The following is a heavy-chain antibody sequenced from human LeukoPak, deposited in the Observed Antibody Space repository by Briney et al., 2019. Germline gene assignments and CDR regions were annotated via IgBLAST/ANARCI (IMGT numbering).Heavy chain of an antibody. D-gene: IGHD6-19*01. Sequence: SETLSLTCTVSGGSISTFYWHWIRQPPGKGLEWIGHIYYSGSTNYNPSLKSRVTIPVDTSKNQFSLKLSSVTAADTAVYYCARQQWVPVFDIWGQGTMVTVSS. CDR3: ARQQWVPVFDI. CDR2: IYYSGST. J-gene: IGHJ3*02. V-gene: IGHV4-59*08. CDR1: GGSISTFY.